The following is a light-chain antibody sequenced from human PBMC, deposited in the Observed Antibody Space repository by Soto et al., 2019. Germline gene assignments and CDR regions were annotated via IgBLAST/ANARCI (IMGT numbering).Light chain of an antibody. Sequence: QSVLTQPASVSGSPGQSITISCTGTNNDLGGYILVSWYQQEPGKGPKLMIYEGSKRHSGISNRFSRSKSGKTASLTVSGLRGDDAADYYYSSYTSGSTPYVFGTGTKVT. J-gene: IGLJ1*01. CDR2: EGS. CDR1: NNDLGGYIL. V-gene: IGLV2-14*02. CDR3: SSYTSGSTPYV.